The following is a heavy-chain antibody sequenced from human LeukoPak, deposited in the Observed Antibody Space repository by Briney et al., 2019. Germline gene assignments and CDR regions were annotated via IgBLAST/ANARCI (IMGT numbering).Heavy chain of an antibody. CDR2: ISAYNGNT. Sequence: ASVTVSCKASGYTFTSYGISWVRQAPGQGLEWMGWISAYNGNTNYAQKLQGRVTMTTDTSTSTAYMELRSLRSDDTAVYYCARVEGVVVPAALGGYNWFDLWGQGTLVTVSS. J-gene: IGHJ5*02. CDR3: ARVEGVVVPAALGGYNWFDL. V-gene: IGHV1-18*01. CDR1: GYTFTSYG. D-gene: IGHD2-2*01.